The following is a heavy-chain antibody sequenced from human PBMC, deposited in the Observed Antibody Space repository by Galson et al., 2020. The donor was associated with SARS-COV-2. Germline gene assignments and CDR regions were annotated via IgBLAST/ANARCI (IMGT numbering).Heavy chain of an antibody. V-gene: IGHV3-74*01. CDR1: GFTFRTYW. CDR3: AREGEDTWYDYVMDV. CDR2: TNSDGSSA. D-gene: IGHD3-16*01. J-gene: IGHJ6*02. Sequence: GEYLKISCAASGFTFRTYWMHWVRQVSGKGLVWVARTNSDGSSAIYADSVKGRFTISRDNAKNTLYLQMNSLRVEDTAVYYCAREGEDTWYDYVMDVWGQGTTVTVSS.